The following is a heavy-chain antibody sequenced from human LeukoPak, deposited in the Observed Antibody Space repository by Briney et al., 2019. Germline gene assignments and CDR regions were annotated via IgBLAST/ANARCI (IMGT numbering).Heavy chain of an antibody. CDR3: ARVRAAAVPYYFDY. J-gene: IGHJ4*02. D-gene: IGHD6-13*01. V-gene: IGHV4-39*07. Sequence: SETLSLTCTVSGGSISSYYWGWIRQPPGKGLEWIGSIYYSGSTYYNPSLKSRVTISVDTSKNQFSLKLSSVTAADTAMYYCARVRAAAVPYYFDYWGRGTLVTVSS. CDR1: GGSISSYY. CDR2: IYYSGST.